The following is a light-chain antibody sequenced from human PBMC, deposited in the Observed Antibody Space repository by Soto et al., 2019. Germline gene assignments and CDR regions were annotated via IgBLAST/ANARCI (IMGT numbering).Light chain of an antibody. CDR1: SSDIGSYDL. CDR3: CSYATTTL. V-gene: IGLV2-23*02. J-gene: IGLJ2*01. CDR2: EVN. Sequence: QSALTQPASVSGSPGQSITISCTGTSSDIGSYDLVSWYQQHPGNAPRLIIYEVNKRPSGVSNRFSGSKSGNTASLTVSGLQAEDGAEYYCCSYATTTLFGGGTQLTV.